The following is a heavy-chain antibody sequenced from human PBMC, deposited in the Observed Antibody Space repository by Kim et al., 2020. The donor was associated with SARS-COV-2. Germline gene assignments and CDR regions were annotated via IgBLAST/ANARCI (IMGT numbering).Heavy chain of an antibody. Sequence: SETLSLTCAVYGGSFSGYYWSWIRQPPGKGLEWIGEINHSGSTNYNPSLKSRVTISVDTSKNQFSLKLSSVTAADTAVYYCARLLDYSNSGWFDPWGQGTLVTVSS. CDR1: GGSFSGYY. J-gene: IGHJ5*02. CDR2: INHSGST. CDR3: ARLLDYSNSGWFDP. D-gene: IGHD4-4*01. V-gene: IGHV4-34*01.